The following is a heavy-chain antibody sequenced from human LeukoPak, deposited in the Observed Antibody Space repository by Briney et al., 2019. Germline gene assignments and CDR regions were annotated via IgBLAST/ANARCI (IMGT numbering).Heavy chain of an antibody. CDR3: AKTDRTGALGRFRMRSDAFDI. Sequence: PGGSLRLSCAASGFTFSSYEMNWVRQAPGKGLEWVSYISSSSSTIYYADSVKGRFTISRDNAKNSLNLQMNSLRAEDTAVYYCAKTDRTGALGRFRMRSDAFDIWGQGTMVTVSS. V-gene: IGHV3-48*03. CDR2: ISSSSSTI. J-gene: IGHJ3*02. CDR1: GFTFSSYE. D-gene: IGHD3-3*01.